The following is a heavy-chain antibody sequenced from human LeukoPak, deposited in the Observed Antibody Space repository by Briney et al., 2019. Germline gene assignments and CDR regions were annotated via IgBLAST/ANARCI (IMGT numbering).Heavy chain of an antibody. CDR2: IRYDGGKS. Sequence: GGSLRLSCAASGFTFTRYGMHWVRQAPGERREWVAFIRYDGGKSYFADSVKGRVALSRDTSTNTLYLQRSSLRPADTAVYFCAKDGGSGSYFAFDIWGQGTMVTVSS. CDR3: AKDGGSGSYFAFDI. D-gene: IGHD1-26*01. J-gene: IGHJ3*02. V-gene: IGHV3-30*02. CDR1: GFTFTRYG.